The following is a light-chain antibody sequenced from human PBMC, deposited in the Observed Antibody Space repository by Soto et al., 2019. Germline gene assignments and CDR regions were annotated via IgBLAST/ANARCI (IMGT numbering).Light chain of an antibody. CDR1: QDINKW. CDR2: TAS. V-gene: IGKV1-12*01. J-gene: IGKJ4*01. CDR3: QQGKSFPLT. Sequence: DIQMTQSPSSVSASVGDRVTITCRASQDINKWLAWYQQKPGLAPNLVIYTASRLHGGGPSRFSGSASGTDFTLTISSLQPEDVETYYCQQGKSFPLTFGGGTKV.